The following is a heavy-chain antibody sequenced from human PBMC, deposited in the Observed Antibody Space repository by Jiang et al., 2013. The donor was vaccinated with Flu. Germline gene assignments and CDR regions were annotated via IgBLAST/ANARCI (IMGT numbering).Heavy chain of an antibody. Sequence: GAEVKKPGSSVKVSCKASGDTLTNYGISWVRQAPGQGLEWVGGVIPIFGKTDYAQKLQGRVTITADRSTDTAYMELSSLRSQDTAVYYCARGVGGYSYGYVLYWGQGPWSPSP. J-gene: IGHJ4*02. D-gene: IGHD5-18*01. CDR2: VIPIFGKT. CDR3: ARGVGGYSYGYVLY. CDR1: GDTLTNYG. V-gene: IGHV1-69*06.